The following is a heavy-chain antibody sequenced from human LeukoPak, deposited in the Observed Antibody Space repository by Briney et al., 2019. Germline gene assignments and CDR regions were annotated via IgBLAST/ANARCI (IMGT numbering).Heavy chain of an antibody. CDR2: FYFGGTS. CDR1: DASINNWNYY. CDR3: ARARYREINYAYAGGFYYMDV. V-gene: IGHV4-39*07. Sequence: SETLSLTCSGSDASINNWNYYWGWIRQTPGKGLEWIGSFYFGGTSYYNPSLESRVTISVDTSKNQFSLKLSSVTAADTAVYYCARARYREINYAYAGGFYYMDVWGKGTTVTVSS. D-gene: IGHD1-26*01. J-gene: IGHJ6*03.